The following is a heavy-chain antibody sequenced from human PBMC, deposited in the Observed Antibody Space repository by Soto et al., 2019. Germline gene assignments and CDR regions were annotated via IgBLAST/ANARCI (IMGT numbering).Heavy chain of an antibody. CDR3: ARIPGSGHLXWFDP. Sequence: GGSLRLSCISSGFTFNTYGMFWARQAPGTGLELVAVIWDDGSYRHYVDSVKGRLTVSRDNSKNTVYLEMNNLRGEDTAVYYCARIPGSGHLXWFDPWGQGTLXTXS. V-gene: IGHV3-33*01. J-gene: IGHJ5*02. CDR1: GFTFNTYG. D-gene: IGHD3-10*01. CDR2: IWDDGSYR.